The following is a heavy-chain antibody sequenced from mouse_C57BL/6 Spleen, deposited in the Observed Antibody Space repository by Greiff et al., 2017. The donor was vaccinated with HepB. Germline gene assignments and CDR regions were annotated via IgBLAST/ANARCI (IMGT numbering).Heavy chain of an antibody. CDR1: GYTFTDYY. Sequence: VKLMESGAELVRPGASVKLSCKASGYTFTDYYINWVKQRPGQGLEWIARIYPGSGNTYYNEKFKGKATLTAEKSSSTAYMQLSSLTSEDSAVYFCASCYYYGSSYYFDYWGQGTTLTVSS. CDR3: ASCYYYGSSYYFDY. CDR2: IYPGSGNT. D-gene: IGHD1-1*01. J-gene: IGHJ2*01. V-gene: IGHV1-76*01.